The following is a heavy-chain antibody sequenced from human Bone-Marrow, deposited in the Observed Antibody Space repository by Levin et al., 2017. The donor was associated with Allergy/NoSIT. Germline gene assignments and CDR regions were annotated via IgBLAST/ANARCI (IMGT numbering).Heavy chain of an antibody. Sequence: GESLKISCAASGFTFTSYSMTWVRQVPGKGLEWVSSISSSSSLIYYGDSVKGRFTISRDNSENSLYLQMDSLRVEDTAVYYCACRTDGYRVYWGPGTLVTVSS. CDR1: GFTFTSYS. D-gene: IGHD5-24*01. CDR3: ACRTDGYRVY. J-gene: IGHJ4*02. V-gene: IGHV3-21*01. CDR2: ISSSSSLI.